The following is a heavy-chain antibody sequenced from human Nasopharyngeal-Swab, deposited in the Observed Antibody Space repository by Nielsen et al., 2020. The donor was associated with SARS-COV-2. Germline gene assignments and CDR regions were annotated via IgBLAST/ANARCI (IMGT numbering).Heavy chain of an antibody. CDR2: ISAYNGNT. V-gene: IGHV1-18*01. Sequence: APVKVSCKASGFTLTHHCISRVRQAPGQGLEWMGWISAYNGNTNYAQKLQGRVTMTTDTSTSTAYMELRSLRSDDTAVYYCARDDYYGDYRAYWGQGTLVTVSS. D-gene: IGHD4-17*01. CDR3: ARDDYYGDYRAY. CDR1: GFTLTHHC. J-gene: IGHJ4*02.